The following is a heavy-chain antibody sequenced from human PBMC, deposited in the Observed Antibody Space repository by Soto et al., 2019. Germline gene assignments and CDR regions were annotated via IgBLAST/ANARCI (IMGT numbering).Heavy chain of an antibody. J-gene: IGHJ6*03. CDR3: ARDRHDFWSGYGNYMDV. D-gene: IGHD3-3*01. V-gene: IGHV3-21*01. CDR2: ISSRSSYI. Sequence: GGSLRLSCAASGFPFSSYSMNWVRQAPGKGLEWVSSISSRSSYIYYADTVKGRFTISRDNAKNSLYLQMNSLRAEDTAVYYCARDRHDFWSGYGNYMDVWGKGTTVTVSS. CDR1: GFPFSSYS.